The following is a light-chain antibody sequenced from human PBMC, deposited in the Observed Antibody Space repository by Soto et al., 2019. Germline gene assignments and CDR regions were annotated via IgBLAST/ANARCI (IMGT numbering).Light chain of an antibody. Sequence: DIGVSQSPATLSVYTRESATLSCRASQSVSSNLAWHQQKPGQAPRILMYDASTRATGISARFRGGGSGTEFTLTISSLQSEDSAVYYCQQYHKGPPIPVGQGTRLEV. J-gene: IGKJ5*01. CDR3: QQYHKGPPIP. CDR2: DAS. CDR1: QSVSSN. V-gene: IGKV3-15*01.